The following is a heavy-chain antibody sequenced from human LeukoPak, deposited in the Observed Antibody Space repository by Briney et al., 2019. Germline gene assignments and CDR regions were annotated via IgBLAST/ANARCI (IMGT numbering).Heavy chain of an antibody. D-gene: IGHD3-16*02. CDR1: GFTFSSYG. CDR3: ARANYDYVWGSYRYPTGDRNFDY. Sequence: PGGSLRLSCAASGFTFSSYGMHWVRQAPGKGLEWVAVIWYDGSNKYYADSVKGRFTISRDNSKNTLYLQMNSLRAEDTAVYYCARANYDYVWGSYRYPTGDRNFDYWGQGTLVTVSS. V-gene: IGHV3-33*01. J-gene: IGHJ4*02. CDR2: IWYDGSNK.